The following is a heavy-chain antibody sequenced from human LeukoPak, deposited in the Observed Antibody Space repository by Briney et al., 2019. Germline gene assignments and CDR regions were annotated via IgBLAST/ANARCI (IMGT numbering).Heavy chain of an antibody. D-gene: IGHD3-22*01. Sequence: QPGGSLRLSCAASGFTFSSYWMHWVRHAPGKGLVWVARIHSDGSTTIYADSVKGRFTISRDNAKNTLYLQMNSLKAEDTAIYYCAKDPTDFDSSGQTYFDYWGQGTLVTVSS. V-gene: IGHV3-74*01. CDR1: GFTFSSYW. CDR3: AKDPTDFDSSGQTYFDY. CDR2: IHSDGSTT. J-gene: IGHJ4*02.